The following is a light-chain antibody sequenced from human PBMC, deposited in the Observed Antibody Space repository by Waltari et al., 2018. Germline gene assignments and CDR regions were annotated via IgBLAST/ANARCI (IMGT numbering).Light chain of an antibody. Sequence: DIQMTHSPSSLSASVGDRVTITCRASQSISRYLNWYQQKPGKPPKLLIYAASSLQSGVPSRFSGNESGTDFTLTINSLQPEDFATYYCQQTYSVLDGFGQGTKVEIK. CDR1: QSISRY. V-gene: IGKV1-39*01. CDR3: QQTYSVLDG. J-gene: IGKJ1*01. CDR2: AAS.